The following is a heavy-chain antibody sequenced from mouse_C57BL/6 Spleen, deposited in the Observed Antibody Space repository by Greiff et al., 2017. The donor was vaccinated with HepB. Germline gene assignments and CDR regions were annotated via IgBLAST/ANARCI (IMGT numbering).Heavy chain of an antibody. CDR2: FHPDNDAT. J-gene: IGHJ2*01. D-gene: IGHD2-4*01. CDR1: GYTFTTYP. CDR3: ARGGLRGDYFDY. Sequence: VKLMESGAELVKPGASVKMSCKASGYTFTTYPIEWMKQTHGKSLEWIGNFHPDNDATKYNEKFKGKATLTVEKSSSTVYLELSRLTSDDSAVYYCARGGLRGDYFDYGGQGTTLAVSS. V-gene: IGHV1-47*01.